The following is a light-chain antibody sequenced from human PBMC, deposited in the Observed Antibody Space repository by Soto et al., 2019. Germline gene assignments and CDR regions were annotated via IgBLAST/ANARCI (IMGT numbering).Light chain of an antibody. J-gene: IGKJ4*01. CDR2: DAS. CDR3: QQRSNWPLT. CDR1: QSVRSY. Sequence: EIVLTQSPATLSLSPGERATLSCRASQSVRSYLAWYQHKHGQAPRLLIYDASNRATGIPAWFSGSGSGTDFTLTISSLEPEDFAVYYCQQRSNWPLTFGGGTKVEIK. V-gene: IGKV3-11*01.